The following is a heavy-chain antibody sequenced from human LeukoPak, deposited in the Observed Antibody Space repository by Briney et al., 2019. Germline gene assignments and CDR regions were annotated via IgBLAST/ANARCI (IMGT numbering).Heavy chain of an antibody. V-gene: IGHV3-23*01. CDR3: AKARIPTGNGYYSD. Sequence: PGGSLRLSCAASGXTFNNYAMGWVRQAPGEGLEWVSDISDSGGSTYNADSVRGRFTISRDNSKNTLYLQMNSLRAEDTAVYYCAKARIPTGNGYYSDWGQGTLVTVSS. CDR1: GXTFNNYA. J-gene: IGHJ4*02. CDR2: ISDSGGST. D-gene: IGHD3-22*01.